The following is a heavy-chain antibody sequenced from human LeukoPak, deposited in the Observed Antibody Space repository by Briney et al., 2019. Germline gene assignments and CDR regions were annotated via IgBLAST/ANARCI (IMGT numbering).Heavy chain of an antibody. Sequence: GGSLRLSCAASGFTFSSYTMSWVRQAPGKGLEWVSTITSSDGNTYYADSVKGRFTVSRDNSKNTLFLQMNSLRAEDTAVYYCAKDGGLWVSAHWGDSWGRGTLVTVSS. CDR3: AKDGGLWVSAHWGDS. D-gene: IGHD7-27*01. CDR2: ITSSDGNT. V-gene: IGHV3-23*01. J-gene: IGHJ4*02. CDR1: GFTFSSYT.